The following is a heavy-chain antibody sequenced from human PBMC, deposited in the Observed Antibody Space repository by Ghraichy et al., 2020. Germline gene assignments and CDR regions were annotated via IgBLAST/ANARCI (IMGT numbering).Heavy chain of an antibody. Sequence: GGSLRLSCAASGFIFKSYAMTWVRQAPGKGLEWVSSISDSGDITYYSDSVKGRFTMSRDNSKDTLYLQVTSLRAEDTAVYYCAKANPRCGGTGNCYVDWGQGALVTVSS. V-gene: IGHV3-23*01. CDR3: AKANPRCGGTGNCYVD. CDR2: ISDSGDIT. CDR1: GFIFKSYA. J-gene: IGHJ4*02. D-gene: IGHD2-21*02.